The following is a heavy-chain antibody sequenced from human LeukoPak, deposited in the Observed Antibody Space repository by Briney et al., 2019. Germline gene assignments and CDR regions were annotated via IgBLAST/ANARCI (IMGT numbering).Heavy chain of an antibody. Sequence: GASVKVSCKASGYTFTSYDINWVRQATGQGLEWMGWMNPNSGNTGYAQKFQGRVTMTRNTSISTAYMELSSLRSEDTAVYYCARGLGLGYCSSTSCHNWFDPWGQGTLVTVSS. V-gene: IGHV1-8*01. J-gene: IGHJ5*02. CDR1: GYTFTSYD. CDR2: MNPNSGNT. D-gene: IGHD2-2*01. CDR3: ARGLGLGYCSSTSCHNWFDP.